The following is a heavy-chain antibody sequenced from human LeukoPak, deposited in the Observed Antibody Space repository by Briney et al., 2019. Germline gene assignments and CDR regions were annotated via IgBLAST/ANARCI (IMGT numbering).Heavy chain of an antibody. CDR3: ARQNPYGGNSRSGMVDY. Sequence: GESLKISCKGSGYSFTSYWIGWVRQMPGKGLEWVGIIYPGDSDTRYSPSFQGQVAISADKSISTAYLQWSSLKASDTAMYYCARQNPYGGNSRSGMVDYWGQGTLVTVSS. V-gene: IGHV5-51*01. CDR2: IYPGDSDT. D-gene: IGHD4-23*01. J-gene: IGHJ4*02. CDR1: GYSFTSYW.